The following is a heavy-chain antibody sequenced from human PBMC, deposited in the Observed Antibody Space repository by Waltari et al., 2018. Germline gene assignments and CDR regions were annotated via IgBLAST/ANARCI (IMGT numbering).Heavy chain of an antibody. CDR1: GGSISSHY. CDR3: ARVGRELYSGYDYYYYGMDV. CDR2: IYYSGST. D-gene: IGHD5-12*01. V-gene: IGHV4-59*11. Sequence: QVQLQESGPGLVKPSETLSLTCTVSGGSISSHYWSWIRQPPGKGLEWIGYIYYSGSTNYNPSLKSRVTISVDTSKKQFSLKLSSVTAADTAVYYCARVGRELYSGYDYYYYGMDVWGQGTTVTVSS. J-gene: IGHJ6*02.